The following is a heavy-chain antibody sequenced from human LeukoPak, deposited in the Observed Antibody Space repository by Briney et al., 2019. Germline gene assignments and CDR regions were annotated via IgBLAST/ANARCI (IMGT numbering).Heavy chain of an antibody. Sequence: PSETLSLTCTVSGGSFSSYYWNWIRQPAGKGLEWIGRIHSSGTTNYNPSLKSRLTMSIDTSKSQFSLKLISVTAADTAVYYCARDPGMERFGVVFDSWGQGTLVTVSS. D-gene: IGHD3-10*01. CDR1: GGSFSSYY. V-gene: IGHV4-4*07. CDR3: ARDPGMERFGVVFDS. J-gene: IGHJ4*02. CDR2: IHSSGTT.